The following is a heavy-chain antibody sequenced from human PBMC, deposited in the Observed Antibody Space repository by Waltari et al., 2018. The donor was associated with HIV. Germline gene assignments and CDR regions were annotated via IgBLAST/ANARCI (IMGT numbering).Heavy chain of an antibody. D-gene: IGHD3-3*01. CDR1: GYTFTSYG. CDR3: AREGEGFLEWLSSMDV. J-gene: IGHJ6*02. CDR2: ISADNGNK. Sequence: QVQLVQSGAEVKKPGASVKVSCKASGYTFTSYGISWVRQAPGQGLEWMGWISADNGNKNHAQKPQGKVTRTTDTATSTAYMGLRSLRSDDTAVYYCAREGEGFLEWLSSMDVWGQGTTVTVAS. V-gene: IGHV1-18*01.